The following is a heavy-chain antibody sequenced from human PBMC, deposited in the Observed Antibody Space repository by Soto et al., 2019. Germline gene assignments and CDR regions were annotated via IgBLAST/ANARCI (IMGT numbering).Heavy chain of an antibody. J-gene: IGHJ4*02. Sequence: EVQLVESGGGLVQPGRSLRLSCAASGFTFDDYAMHWVRQAPGKGLEWVSGISYNSKSVAYADSVRGRFTISSDNAQNSLYLQMNSLRAEDTALYYCGTIKAPWISPGYFDYWSQGNLVTVSS. CDR2: ISYNSKSV. D-gene: IGHD5-12*01. V-gene: IGHV3-9*01. CDR1: GFTFDDYA. CDR3: GTIKAPWISPGYFDY.